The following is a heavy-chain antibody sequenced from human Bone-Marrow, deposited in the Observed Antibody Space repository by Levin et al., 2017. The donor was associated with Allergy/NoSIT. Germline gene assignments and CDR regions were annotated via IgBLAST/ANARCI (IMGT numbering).Heavy chain of an antibody. Sequence: GGSLRLSCTASGFRFSNYWMNWVRQAPGKGLEWVANIKKDGSQEHYVDSVKGRFTVSRDNAKNSLYLQMDSLRAEDTAVYYCAREGYCSGDACYYYYYYMDVWGKGTAVTVSS. CDR1: GFRFSNYW. CDR2: IKKDGSQE. CDR3: AREGYCSGDACYYYYYYMDV. D-gene: IGHD6-19*01. V-gene: IGHV3-7*01. J-gene: IGHJ6*03.